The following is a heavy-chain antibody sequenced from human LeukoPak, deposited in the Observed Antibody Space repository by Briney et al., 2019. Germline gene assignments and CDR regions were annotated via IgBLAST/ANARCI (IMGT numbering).Heavy chain of an antibody. J-gene: IGHJ4*02. CDR2: ISSSGTTI. V-gene: IGHV3-11*04. CDR1: AFTFNDYY. Sequence: GGSLRRSCAASAFTFNDYYMSWIRQAPGKGLEWVSYISSSGTTIYYADSVKGRFTISRDNAKNSLYLQMNSLRAEDTYDYYCARSYTPMGTFDYWGQGTLVTVSS. D-gene: IGHD3-16*01. CDR3: ARSYTPMGTFDY.